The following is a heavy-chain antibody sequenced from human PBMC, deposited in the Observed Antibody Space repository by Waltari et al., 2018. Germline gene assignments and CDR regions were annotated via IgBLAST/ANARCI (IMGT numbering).Heavy chain of an antibody. CDR2: ASYSGIT. CDR1: GSFYY. CDR3: ATLGARYSNAFDV. Sequence: QVQLQESGPGLVKPSETLSLTCTLSGSFYYLSWIRQPPGKGLECLGYASYSGITYYNPSLQRRGTILVGSSRNQFSLQLSSVTAADTAVYYCATLGARYSNAFDVWGQGTMVTVSS. D-gene: IGHD2-15*01. V-gene: IGHV4-59*08. J-gene: IGHJ3*01.